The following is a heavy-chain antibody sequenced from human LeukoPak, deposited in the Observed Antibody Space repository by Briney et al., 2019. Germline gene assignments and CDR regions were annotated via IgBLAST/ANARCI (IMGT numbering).Heavy chain of an antibody. Sequence: GSLRLSCAASGFTFSSYEMNWVRQAPGKGLEWVSYISSSGSTIYYADSVKGRFTISRDNAKNSLYLQMNSLRAEDTAVYHCARDLYGYSWPAYFDYWGQGTLVTVSS. V-gene: IGHV3-48*03. J-gene: IGHJ4*02. CDR2: ISSSGSTI. CDR1: GFTFSSYE. CDR3: ARDLYGYSWPAYFDY. D-gene: IGHD5-18*01.